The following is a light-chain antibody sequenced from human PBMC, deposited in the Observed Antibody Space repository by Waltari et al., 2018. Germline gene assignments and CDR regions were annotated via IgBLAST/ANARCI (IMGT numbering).Light chain of an antibody. V-gene: IGKV3-20*01. CDR3: QHYVSLPVT. Sequence: SCRASQIVSRSLAWYQQNPGQAPRLRIYGASNRATGIPDRFSGSGSGTDCSLIISRLEPEDFAVYYCQHYVSLPVTFGQGTKVEIK. J-gene: IGKJ1*01. CDR2: GAS. CDR1: QIVSRS.